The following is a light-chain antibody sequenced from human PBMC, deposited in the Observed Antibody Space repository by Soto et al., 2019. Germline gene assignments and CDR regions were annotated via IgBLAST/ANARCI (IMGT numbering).Light chain of an antibody. Sequence: EIVLTQSPATLSLSPGERATLSCRASQNINIYLAWYQQKPGQAPRLLIYDASNRATGIPARFSGSGSGTDFTLTISSLEPEDFALYYCQQRSNWPPLTFGGGTKVEIK. V-gene: IGKV3-11*01. CDR2: DAS. CDR3: QQRSNWPPLT. CDR1: QNINIY. J-gene: IGKJ4*01.